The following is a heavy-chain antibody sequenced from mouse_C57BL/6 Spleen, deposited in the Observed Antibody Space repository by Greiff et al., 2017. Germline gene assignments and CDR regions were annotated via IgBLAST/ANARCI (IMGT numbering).Heavy chain of an antibody. D-gene: IGHD2-2*01. V-gene: IGHV1-82*01. J-gene: IGHJ3*01. CDR3: ARGGYDWFAY. CDR2: IYPGDGDT. CDR1: GYAFSSSW. Sequence: VNVVESGPELVKPGASVKISCKASGYAFSSSWMNWVKQRPGKGLEWIGRIYPGDGDTNYNGKFKGKATLTADKSSSTAYMQLSSLTSEDSAVYFCARGGYDWFAYWGQGTLVTVSA.